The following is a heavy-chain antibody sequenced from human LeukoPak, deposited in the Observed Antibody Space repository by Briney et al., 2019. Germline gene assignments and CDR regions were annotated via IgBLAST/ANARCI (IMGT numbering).Heavy chain of an antibody. V-gene: IGHV4-34*01. D-gene: IGHD2-2*01. Sequence: SETLSLTCAVYGGSFSGYYWSWIRQPPGKGLEWIGEINHSGSTNYNPSLKSRVTISVDTSKNQFSLKPSSVTAADTAVYYCASGGTNYFDYWGQGTLVTVSS. CDR1: GGSFSGYY. CDR2: INHSGST. J-gene: IGHJ4*02. CDR3: ASGGTNYFDY.